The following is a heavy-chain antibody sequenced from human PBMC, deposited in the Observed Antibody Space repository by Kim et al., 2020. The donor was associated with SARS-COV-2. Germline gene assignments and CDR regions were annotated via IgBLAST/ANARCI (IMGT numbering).Heavy chain of an antibody. D-gene: IGHD6-13*01. CDR2: ISWNSGSI. Sequence: GGSLRLSCAASGFSFDDYAMHWVRQAPGKGLEWVSGISWNSGSIGYADSVTGRFTISRDNAKNSLYLQMNSLRAEDTALYYCAKDGGSSWRIGAFDIWGQGTMVTVSS. V-gene: IGHV3-9*01. J-gene: IGHJ3*02. CDR1: GFSFDDYA. CDR3: AKDGGSSWRIGAFDI.